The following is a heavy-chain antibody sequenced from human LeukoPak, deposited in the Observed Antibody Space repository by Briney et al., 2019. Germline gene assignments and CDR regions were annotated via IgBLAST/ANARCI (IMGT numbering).Heavy chain of an antibody. CDR3: EREADIVVVIAAHPFDY. Sequence: ASVKVSCKASGYTFTSYYMHWVRQAPGQGLEWMGGINPNIGTGNYAQKFQGRVTMTRDMSTSTVYMELSRLRSEDTAVYYCEREADIVVVIAAHPFDYWGQGTLVTVSS. V-gene: IGHV1-2*02. CDR1: GYTFTSYY. D-gene: IGHD2-15*01. CDR2: INPNIGTG. J-gene: IGHJ4*02.